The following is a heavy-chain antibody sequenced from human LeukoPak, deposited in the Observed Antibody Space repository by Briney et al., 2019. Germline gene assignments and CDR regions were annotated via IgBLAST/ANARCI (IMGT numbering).Heavy chain of an antibody. D-gene: IGHD4-17*01. CDR3: ASSTDYGDYYFDY. V-gene: IGHV4-59*01. Sequence: NPSETLSLTCTVCGGSISSYYWSWLRQPPGKGLEWFGYIYYSGSTNYNPSLKSRVTISVDTSKNQFSLKLSSVTAADTAVYYCASSTDYGDYYFDYWGQGTLVTVCS. J-gene: IGHJ4*02. CDR2: IYYSGST. CDR1: GGSISSYY.